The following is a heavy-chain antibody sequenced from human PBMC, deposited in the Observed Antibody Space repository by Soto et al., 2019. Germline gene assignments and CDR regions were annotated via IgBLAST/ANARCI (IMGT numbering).Heavy chain of an antibody. V-gene: IGHV3-23*01. CDR3: AIGFSAGKACTPDF. CDR2: ISGSGGST. Sequence: WGSLRLSCAASGFTFSSFAMSWFRQAPGKGLDWVSAISGSGGSTYSADSVKGRFTISRDNSKNTLYLQMSSLRAEDTAVYYCAIGFSAGKACTPDFWGQGSRVTAYS. CDR1: GFTFSSFA. J-gene: IGHJ4*02. D-gene: IGHD6-13*01.